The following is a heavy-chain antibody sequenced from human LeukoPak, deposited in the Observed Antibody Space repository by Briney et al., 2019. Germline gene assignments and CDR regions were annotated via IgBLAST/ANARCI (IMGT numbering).Heavy chain of an antibody. Sequence: GGSLRLSCAASGFTFSGYYMSWIRQAPGKGLEWVSYISSSGSTIYYADSVKGRFTISRDNAKNSLYLQMNSLRAEDTAVYYCARDRIEYYDFWSGYFYYYYGMDVWGQGTTVTVSS. D-gene: IGHD3-3*01. V-gene: IGHV3-11*01. J-gene: IGHJ6*02. CDR3: ARDRIEYYDFWSGYFYYYYGMDV. CDR2: ISSSGSTI. CDR1: GFTFSGYY.